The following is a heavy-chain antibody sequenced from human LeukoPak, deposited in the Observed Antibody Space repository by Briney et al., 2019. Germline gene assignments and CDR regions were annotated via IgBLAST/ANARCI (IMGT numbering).Heavy chain of an antibody. V-gene: IGHV1-24*01. J-gene: IGHJ6*02. CDR1: GYTLTEFS. Sequence: ASVKVSCKVSGYTLTEFSMHWVRQAPGQGLDWMGGFDPKDGETIYAQKFQSRVTMTEDTSTNTAYMELSSLRSEDTAVYYCARERVGRRGIQLWLYYGMDVWGQGTTVTVSS. CDR3: ARERVGRRGIQLWLYYGMDV. D-gene: IGHD5-18*01. CDR2: FDPKDGET.